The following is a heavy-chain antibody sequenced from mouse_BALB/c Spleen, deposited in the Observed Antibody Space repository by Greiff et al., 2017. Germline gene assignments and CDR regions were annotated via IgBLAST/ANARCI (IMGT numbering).Heavy chain of an antibody. CDR2: INSNGGST. CDR3: ARNYFDY. J-gene: IGHJ2*01. Sequence: DVKLQESGGGLVQPGGSLKLSCAASGFTFSSYGMSWVRQTPDKRLELVATINSNGGSTYYPDSVKGRFTISRDNAKNTLYLQMSSLKSEDTAMYYCARNYFDYWGQGATLTVSS. V-gene: IGHV5-6-3*01. CDR1: GFTFSSYG.